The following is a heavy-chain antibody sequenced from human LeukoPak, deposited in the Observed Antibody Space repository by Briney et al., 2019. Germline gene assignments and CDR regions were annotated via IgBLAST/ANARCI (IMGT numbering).Heavy chain of an antibody. V-gene: IGHV4-39*01. CDR2: IYYSGST. D-gene: IGHD4-17*01. CDR3: ARQGSVTTDNWFDP. Sequence: SETLSLTCTVSGDSSDNNGFYWGWIRQPPGKGLEWIGNIYYSGSTYYNPSLKSRVTTSVDTSKNQFSLKLSSVTAADTAVYYCARQGSVTTDNWFDPWGQGTLVTVSS. J-gene: IGHJ5*02. CDR1: GDSSDNNGFY.